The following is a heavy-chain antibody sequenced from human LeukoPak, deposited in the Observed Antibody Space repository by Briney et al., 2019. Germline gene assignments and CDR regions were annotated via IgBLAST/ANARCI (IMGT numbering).Heavy chain of an antibody. CDR3: AREDVAAAFDP. CDR1: GFSFSSYR. D-gene: IGHD6-13*01. CDR2: IKSDGSSR. J-gene: IGHJ5*02. V-gene: IGHV3-74*01. Sequence: GGSLRLSCAASGFSFSSYRMHWVRQAPGKGLVWVSRIKSDGSSRSYADSVKGRFTISRDNAKNTLYLQMNSLRAEDTAVYYCAREDVAAAFDPWGQGTLVTVSS.